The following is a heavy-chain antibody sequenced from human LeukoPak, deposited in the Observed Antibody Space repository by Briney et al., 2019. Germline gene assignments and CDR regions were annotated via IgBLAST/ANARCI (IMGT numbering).Heavy chain of an antibody. CDR2: ISGSGGST. Sequence: GGSLRLSCAASGFTFSSYSMNWVRQAPGKGLEWVSAISGSGGSTYYADSVKGRFTISRDNSKNTLYLQMNSLRAEDTAVYYCAKDGGEYYDILTGYYPRLYYMDVWGKGTTVTISS. J-gene: IGHJ6*03. D-gene: IGHD3-9*01. V-gene: IGHV3-23*01. CDR3: AKDGGEYYDILTGYYPRLYYMDV. CDR1: GFTFSSYS.